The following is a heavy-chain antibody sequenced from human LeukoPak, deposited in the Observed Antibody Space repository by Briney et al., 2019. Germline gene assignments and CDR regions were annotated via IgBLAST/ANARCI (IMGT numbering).Heavy chain of an antibody. CDR1: GFTFSTYV. D-gene: IGHD3-10*01. V-gene: IGHV3-23*01. CDR2: SSGSGDST. CDR3: AKGSGSYNGYGMDV. Sequence: GGSLRLSCAASGFTFSTYVMSWVRQAPGKGLEWVSVSSGSGDSTHYADSVKGRFTISRDNSKNTVYLQVNSLRAEDTAVYYCAKGSGSYNGYGMDVWGKGTTVTVSS. J-gene: IGHJ6*04.